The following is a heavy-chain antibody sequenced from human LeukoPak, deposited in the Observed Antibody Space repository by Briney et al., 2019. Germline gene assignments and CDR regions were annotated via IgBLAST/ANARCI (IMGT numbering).Heavy chain of an antibody. CDR3: ASERSSIAAAGSYYYYGMDV. Sequence: ASVKVSCKASGYTFTGYYMHWVRQAPGQGLEWMGWINPNSGGTNYAQKFQGRVTMTRDTSISTAYMELSRLRSDDTAAYYCASERSSIAAAGSYYYYGMDVWGQGTTVTVSS. CDR1: GYTFTGYY. J-gene: IGHJ6*02. D-gene: IGHD6-13*01. CDR2: INPNSGGT. V-gene: IGHV1-2*02.